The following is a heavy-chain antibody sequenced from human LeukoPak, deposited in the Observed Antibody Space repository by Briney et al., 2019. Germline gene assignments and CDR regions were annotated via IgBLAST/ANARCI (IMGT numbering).Heavy chain of an antibody. J-gene: IGHJ4*02. V-gene: IGHV1-24*01. Sequence: VSVKVSCKVSGYTLTELSMHWVRQAPGKGLEWGGGFDPEDGETIYAQKFQGRVTMTEDTSTDTDYMELSSLRSEDTAVYYCPRGTVTKGADFDYWGQGTLVTVSS. D-gene: IGHD4-17*01. CDR2: FDPEDGET. CDR3: PRGTVTKGADFDY. CDR1: GYTLTELS.